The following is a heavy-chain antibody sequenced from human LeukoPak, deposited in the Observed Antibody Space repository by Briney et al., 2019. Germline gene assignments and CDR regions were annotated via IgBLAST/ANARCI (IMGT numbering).Heavy chain of an antibody. J-gene: IGHJ6*04. Sequence: SGILSLTCAVSGGSISSDSWWSWVRQSPGKGLEWIGEIYHSGSTNYNPSLKSRVIILVDKSRNQFSLNLYSVTAADTAVYYCAKELFGLKGMDVWGKGTTVTVST. V-gene: IGHV4-4*02. CDR2: IYHSGST. CDR1: GGSISSDSW. CDR3: AKELFGLKGMDV. D-gene: IGHD3/OR15-3a*01.